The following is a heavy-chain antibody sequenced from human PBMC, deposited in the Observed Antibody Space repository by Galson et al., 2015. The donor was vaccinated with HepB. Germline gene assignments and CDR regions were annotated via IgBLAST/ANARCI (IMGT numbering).Heavy chain of an antibody. V-gene: IGHV1-69-2*01. D-gene: IGHD3-3*01. CDR3: ARDRPEIYYDFWSGYIRTTTNFDY. J-gene: IGHJ4*02. CDR2: VDPEDGET. CDR1: GYTFTDYY. Sequence: VKVSCKVSGYTFTDYYMHWVQQAPGKGLEWMGLVDPEDGETIYAEKFQGRVTITADTSTDTAYMELSSLRSEDTAVYYCARDRPEIYYDFWSGYIRTTTNFDYWGQGTLVTVSS.